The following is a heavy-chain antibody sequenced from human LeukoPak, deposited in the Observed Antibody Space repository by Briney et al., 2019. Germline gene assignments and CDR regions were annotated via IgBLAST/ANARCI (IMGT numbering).Heavy chain of an antibody. CDR3: ARGSGSGWPPSYYYGMDV. D-gene: IGHD6-19*01. Sequence: PSETLSLTCTVSGGSISSYYWSWIRQPPGKGLEWIGYIYYSGSTNYNPSLKSRVTISVDTSKNQFSLKVSSVTAADTAVYYCARGSGSGWPPSYYYGMDVWGQGTTVTVSS. V-gene: IGHV4-59*01. J-gene: IGHJ6*02. CDR2: IYYSGST. CDR1: GGSISSYY.